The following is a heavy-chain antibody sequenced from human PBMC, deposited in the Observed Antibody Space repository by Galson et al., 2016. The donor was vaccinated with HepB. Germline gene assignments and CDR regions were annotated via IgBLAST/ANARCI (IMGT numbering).Heavy chain of an antibody. CDR2: IGGPGIAP. CDR3: AKDNGYTVGWTAFDL. J-gene: IGHJ2*01. CDR1: GFNFDDYA. V-gene: IGHV3-23*01. D-gene: IGHD3-16*01. Sequence: ASGFNFDDYAMTWVRQAPGKGLEWVSAIGGPGIAPFYADSVKGRFTISRDSSKNTLPLDSRLMHSLRAEDTALYYCAKDNGYTVGWTAFDLWGRGTLVTVSS.